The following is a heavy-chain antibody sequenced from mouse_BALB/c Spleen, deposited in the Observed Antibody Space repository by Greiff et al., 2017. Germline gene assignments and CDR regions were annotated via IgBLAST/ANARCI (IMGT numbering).Heavy chain of an antibody. CDR2: ISSGSSTI. D-gene: IGHD2-4*01. Sequence: DVKLVESGGGLVQPGGSRKLSCAASGFTFSSFGMHWVRQAPEKGLEWVAYISSGSSTIYYADTVKGRFTISRDNPKNTLFLQMTSLRSEDTAMYYCARSGHSMIKSLFAYWGQGTLVTVSA. J-gene: IGHJ3*01. CDR1: GFTFSSFG. V-gene: IGHV5-17*02. CDR3: ARSGHSMIKSLFAY.